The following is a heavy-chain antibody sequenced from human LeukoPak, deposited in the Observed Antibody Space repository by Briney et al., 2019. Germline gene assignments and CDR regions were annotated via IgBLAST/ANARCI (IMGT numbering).Heavy chain of an antibody. CDR3: ARDEKEERDSYYYAMDV. D-gene: IGHD1-1*01. J-gene: IGHJ6*02. V-gene: IGHV1-18*01. CDR1: GYTFTNNG. CDR2: ISAYNGNT. Sequence: ASVKVSCKASGYTFTNNGFSWVRQAPGRGPEWMGWISAYNGNTNYAQKFQGRVTLTTDTSTTTAYMELRSLRSDDTAVYYCARDEKEERDSYYYAMDVWGQGTTVTVSS.